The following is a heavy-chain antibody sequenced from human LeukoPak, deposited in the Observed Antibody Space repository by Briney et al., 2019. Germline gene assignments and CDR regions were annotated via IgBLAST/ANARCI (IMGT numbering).Heavy chain of an antibody. Sequence: ASVKVSCTASGYTFTGHFIHWERKAPGQGLEWMGWSNPNSGGTNYAQKFQGRVTMTRDTSISTAYMELSRVISDDTAVYNCAREYSRYSGTYYDYWGQGTLVTVSS. D-gene: IGHD5-12*01. CDR1: GYTFTGHF. J-gene: IGHJ4*02. CDR2: SNPNSGGT. V-gene: IGHV1-2*02. CDR3: AREYSRYSGTYYDY.